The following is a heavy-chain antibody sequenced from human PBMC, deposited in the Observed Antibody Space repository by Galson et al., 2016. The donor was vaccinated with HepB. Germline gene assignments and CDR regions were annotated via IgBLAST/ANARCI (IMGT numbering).Heavy chain of an antibody. D-gene: IGHD1-26*01. CDR2: IISSSSSI. J-gene: IGHJ4*02. Sequence: SLRLSCAASGFTFSSYSMNWVRQAPGKGLEWVSSIISSSSSINYADSVKGRFTISRDNAKNSLYLQMTSLRAEDTAVYYCARGDIVGAIFDYWGQGTLVTVSS. CDR1: GFTFSSYS. CDR3: ARGDIVGAIFDY. V-gene: IGHV3-21*01.